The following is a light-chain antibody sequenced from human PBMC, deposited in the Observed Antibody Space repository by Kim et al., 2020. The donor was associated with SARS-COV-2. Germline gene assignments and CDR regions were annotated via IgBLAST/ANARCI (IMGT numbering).Light chain of an antibody. CDR2: AAS. Sequence: TSVGDRVTITCRASQGISTYLAWYQQKPGTAPKLLIYAASTLESGVPPRFSGSGSGTEFTLTISSLQPEDFATYYCQQLNNYPRTFGQGTKVDIK. J-gene: IGKJ1*01. CDR1: QGISTY. V-gene: IGKV1-9*01. CDR3: QQLNNYPRT.